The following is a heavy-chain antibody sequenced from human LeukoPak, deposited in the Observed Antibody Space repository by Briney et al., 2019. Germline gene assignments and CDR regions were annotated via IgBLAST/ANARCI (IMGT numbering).Heavy chain of an antibody. J-gene: IGHJ4*02. CDR1: GFTFSSYG. CDR2: IYSGGST. D-gene: IGHD1-26*01. Sequence: GGTLRLSCAASGFTFSSYGMSWVRQAPGKGLEWVSVIYSGGSTYYADSVKGRFTISRDNSKNTLYLQMNSLRAEDTAVYYCARVGGSYVSAFDYWGQGTLVTVSS. CDR3: ARVGGSYVSAFDY. V-gene: IGHV3-66*01.